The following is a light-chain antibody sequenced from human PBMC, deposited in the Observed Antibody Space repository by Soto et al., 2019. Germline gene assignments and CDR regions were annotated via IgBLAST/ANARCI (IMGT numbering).Light chain of an antibody. CDR1: QSVSSTY. Sequence: EIVLTQSPGTLSLSPGERATLSCRASQSVSSTYLAWYLQKPGQAPRLLIYGASTRATGIPARFSGSGSGTDFTLTISRLEPEDFAGYYCQQYGSSPPITVGQGTRLEIK. V-gene: IGKV3-20*01. J-gene: IGKJ5*01. CDR2: GAS. CDR3: QQYGSSPPIT.